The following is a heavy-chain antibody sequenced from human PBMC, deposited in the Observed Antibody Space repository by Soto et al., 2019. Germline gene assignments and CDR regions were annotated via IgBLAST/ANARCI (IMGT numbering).Heavy chain of an antibody. CDR1: RFIFSGYG. J-gene: IGHJ4*02. D-gene: IGHD1-26*01. Sequence: QVQLVESGGGVVQPGRSLRLSCAAPRFIFSGYGMHWVRQAPGKGLEWVAVIWYEGSNKYYADSVKGRFTISRDNSRNTLYLQMNSLRAEDTAVYYCARDGVGATTYFGYFDYWGQGTLVTVSS. V-gene: IGHV3-33*01. CDR3: ARDGVGATTYFGYFDY. CDR2: IWYEGSNK.